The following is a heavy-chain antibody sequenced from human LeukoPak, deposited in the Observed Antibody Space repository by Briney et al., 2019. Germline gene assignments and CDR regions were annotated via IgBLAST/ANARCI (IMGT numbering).Heavy chain of an antibody. CDR1: GFTFSSYG. CDR2: IWYDGSNK. Sequence: GGSLRLSCAASGFTFSSYGMHWVRQAPGKGLEWVAVIWYDGSNKYYADSVKGRFTISRDNSKNTLYLQMNSLRAEDTAVYYCAPLGYYYGSGSPHMGFDPWGQGTLVTVSS. J-gene: IGHJ5*02. CDR3: APLGYYYGSGSPHMGFDP. D-gene: IGHD3-10*01. V-gene: IGHV3-33*01.